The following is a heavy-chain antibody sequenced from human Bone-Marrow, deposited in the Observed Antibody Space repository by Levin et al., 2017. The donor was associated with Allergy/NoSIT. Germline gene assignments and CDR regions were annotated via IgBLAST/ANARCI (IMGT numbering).Heavy chain of an antibody. J-gene: IGHJ4*02. V-gene: IGHV3-48*02. CDR2: ITASYVVV. Sequence: SCVASGFTFSAYAMNWVRQAPGKGLEWVAYITASYVVVYGERVKGRFTISRDNAKNSLYLQMNSLRDEDTAVYYCARVGSVVDYWGQGTLVTVSS. CDR3: ARVGSVVDY. CDR1: GFTFSAYA.